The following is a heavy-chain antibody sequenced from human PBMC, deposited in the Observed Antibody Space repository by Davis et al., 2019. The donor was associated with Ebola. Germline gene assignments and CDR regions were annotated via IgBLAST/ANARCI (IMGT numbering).Heavy chain of an antibody. D-gene: IGHD3-16*01. Sequence: MPSETLSLPAAFSGAPVGGASHTGSWIRRPPGKELDWIGKLFYSGSPNYNPSLNSQVTISVDTSKNQFSLKLTSVTAADTAVYYCARIQGGDDAFDIWGQGTMVSVSS. CDR3: ARIQGGDDAFDI. CDR2: LFYSGSP. J-gene: IGHJ3*02. V-gene: IGHV4-61*01. CDR1: GAPVGGASHT.